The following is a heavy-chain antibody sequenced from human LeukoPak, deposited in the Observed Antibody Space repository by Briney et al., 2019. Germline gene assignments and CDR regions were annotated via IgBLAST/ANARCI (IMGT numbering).Heavy chain of an antibody. D-gene: IGHD2-2*01. Sequence: GGSLRLSCAASGFTFSSYSMNWVRQAPGKGLEWVSSISSSSSYIYYADSVKGRFTISRDNAKNSLYLQMNSLRAEDTAVYYCAREPDGVVPAPLSEDFDYWGQGTLVTVSS. V-gene: IGHV3-21*01. CDR3: AREPDGVVPAPLSEDFDY. CDR1: GFTFSSYS. CDR2: ISSSSSYI. J-gene: IGHJ4*02.